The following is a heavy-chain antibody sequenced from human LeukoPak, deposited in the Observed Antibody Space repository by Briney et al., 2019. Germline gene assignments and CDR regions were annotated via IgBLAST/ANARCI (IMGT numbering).Heavy chain of an antibody. D-gene: IGHD3-10*01. J-gene: IGHJ4*02. CDR3: ARMVQGVIGY. V-gene: IGHV4-39*01. CDR2: IYHSGST. CDR1: GASISSDSYY. Sequence: SETPSLTCAVSGASISSDSYYWGWIRQPPGKGQEWIGSIYHSGSTYYNPSLKSRVTISIDTSKDPFSLKLSSVTAADTAVYYCARMVQGVIGYWGQGTLVTVSS.